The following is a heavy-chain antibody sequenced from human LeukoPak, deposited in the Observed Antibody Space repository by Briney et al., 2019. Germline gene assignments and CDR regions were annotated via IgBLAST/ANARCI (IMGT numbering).Heavy chain of an antibody. CDR2: ISSSGSTI. CDR3: ARTYYYDSTPPDAFDI. Sequence: GGSLRLSCAASGFTFSDYYMSWIRQAPGKGLEWVSYISSSGSTIYYADSVKGRFTISRDNAKNSLYLQMNSLRAEDTAVYYCARTYYYDSTPPDAFDIWGQGTMVTVSS. CDR1: GFTFSDYY. J-gene: IGHJ3*02. D-gene: IGHD3-22*01. V-gene: IGHV3-11*04.